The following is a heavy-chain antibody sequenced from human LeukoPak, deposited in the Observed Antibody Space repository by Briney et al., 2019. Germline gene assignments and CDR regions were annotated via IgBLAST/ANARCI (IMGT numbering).Heavy chain of an antibody. CDR2: MHYSGST. D-gene: IGHD2-2*01. CDR3: ARGVYCSSASCYWD. Sequence: SETLSLTCTVSGVSVSNSNFYWGRIRQPPGKGPEFIGSMHYSGSTYYNPSLKSRVAVFVDTSKNQFSLNLRFVTDADTAVYYCARGVYCSSASCYWDWGQGTLVTVSS. J-gene: IGHJ4*02. CDR1: GVSVSNSNFY. V-gene: IGHV4-39*02.